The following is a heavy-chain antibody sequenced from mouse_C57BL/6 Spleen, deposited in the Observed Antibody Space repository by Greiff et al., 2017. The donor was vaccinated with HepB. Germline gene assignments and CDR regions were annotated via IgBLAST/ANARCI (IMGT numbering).Heavy chain of an antibody. Sequence: EVQLQQSGPELVKPGASVKISCKASGYSFTDYNMNWVKQSNGNSLEWIGVINPNYGTTRYNQKFKGKTTLTVDQSSSTAYMQLNRLKSEDSAVYYCSSQIYDGYSDYWGQGTTLTVSS. CDR1: GYSFTDYN. CDR3: SSQIYDGYSDY. D-gene: IGHD2-3*01. J-gene: IGHJ2*01. V-gene: IGHV1-39*01. CDR2: INPNYGTT.